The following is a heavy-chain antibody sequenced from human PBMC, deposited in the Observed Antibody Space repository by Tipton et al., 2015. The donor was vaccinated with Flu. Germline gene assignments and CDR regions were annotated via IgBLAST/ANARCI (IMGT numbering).Heavy chain of an antibody. Sequence: SLRLSCAASGFTFSRYAMSWVRLAPGKGLEWVSTISDGGGRRYYPDSVKGRFTISRDNSKNTPYLQMNSLRAEDTAIYYCAKVIPEIVAGLDYWGQGTLVTVSS. V-gene: IGHV3-23*01. CDR1: GFTFSRYA. CDR3: AKVIPEIVAGLDY. CDR2: ISDGGGRR. D-gene: IGHD5-12*01. J-gene: IGHJ4*02.